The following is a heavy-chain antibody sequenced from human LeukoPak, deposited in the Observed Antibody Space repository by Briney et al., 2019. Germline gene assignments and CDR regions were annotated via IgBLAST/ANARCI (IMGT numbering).Heavy chain of an antibody. Sequence: SETLSLTCTVSGGSISRSSYFWGWIRQPPGKGVECIAIIYYSGKPHYSPSLRSRVTISVDTSNNQFSLKLSSMTAADTALYYCGRVGSCGGGSCGWDLWGLGTLVTVSS. CDR3: GRVGSCGGGSCGWDL. V-gene: IGHV4-39*01. D-gene: IGHD2-15*01. CDR2: IYYSGKP. CDR1: GGSISRSSYF. J-gene: IGHJ5*02.